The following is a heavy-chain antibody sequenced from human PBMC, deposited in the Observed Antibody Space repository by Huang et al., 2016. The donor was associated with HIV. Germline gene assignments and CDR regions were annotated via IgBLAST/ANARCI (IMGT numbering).Heavy chain of an antibody. V-gene: IGHV3-53*02. CDR2: IYSGGST. CDR3: ARGMVRGVTLNWFDP. Sequence: EVQLVETGGGLIQPGGSLRLSCAASGFTVSSNYMGWVRQAPGKGLDGVSVIYSGGSTYYADSVKGRFTISRDNSKNTLYLQMNSLRAEDTAVYYCARGMVRGVTLNWFDPWGQGTLVTVSS. J-gene: IGHJ5*02. CDR1: GFTVSSNY. D-gene: IGHD3-10*01.